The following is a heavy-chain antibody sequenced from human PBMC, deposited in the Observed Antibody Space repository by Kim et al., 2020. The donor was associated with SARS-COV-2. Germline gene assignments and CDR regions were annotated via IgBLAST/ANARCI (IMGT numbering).Heavy chain of an antibody. CDR3: ARGIGSSWYTYYYYGMDI. Sequence: SETLSLTCAVYGGSFSGYYWSWIRQPPGKGLEWIGEINHSGSTNYNPSLKSRVTISVDTSKNQFSLKLSSVTAADTAVYYCARGIGSSWYTYYYYGMDIWGQGTTVTVSS. D-gene: IGHD6-13*01. CDR2: INHSGST. J-gene: IGHJ6*02. CDR1: GGSFSGYY. V-gene: IGHV4-34*01.